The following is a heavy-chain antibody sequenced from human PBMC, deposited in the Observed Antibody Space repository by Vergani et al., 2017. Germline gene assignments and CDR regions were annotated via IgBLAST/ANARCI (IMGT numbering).Heavy chain of an antibody. Sequence: QVQLQESGPGLLKPSQTLSLTCTVSGASVSRGTYYWTWIRPPAGKKLEWIVRMYTSGHTIYNPSLESRVTMSVDTSKNQFSLQLSSVTAADTAVYYCARAAHCINCYSEGPNGPGYYYMDVWGKGTTVTVSS. J-gene: IGHJ6*03. CDR2: MYTSGHT. CDR3: ARAAHCINCYSEGPNGPGYYYMDV. D-gene: IGHD2-21*01. V-gene: IGHV4-61*02. CDR1: GASVSRGTYY.